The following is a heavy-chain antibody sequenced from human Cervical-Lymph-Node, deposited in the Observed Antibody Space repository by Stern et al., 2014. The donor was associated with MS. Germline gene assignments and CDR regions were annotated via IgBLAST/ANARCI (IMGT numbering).Heavy chain of an antibody. CDR3: ARDGGYCSGGSCYPLDAFDI. V-gene: IGHV4-59*01. CDR2: IYYSGRT. Sequence: VQLEESGPGLVKPSETLSLTCTVSGGSISSYYWSWIRQPPGKGLEWIGYIYYSGRTNYNPSLKSRVTISVDTSKNQFSLKLSSVTAADTAVYYCARDGGYCSGGSCYPLDAFDIWGQGTMVTVSS. CDR1: GGSISSYY. D-gene: IGHD2-15*01. J-gene: IGHJ3*02.